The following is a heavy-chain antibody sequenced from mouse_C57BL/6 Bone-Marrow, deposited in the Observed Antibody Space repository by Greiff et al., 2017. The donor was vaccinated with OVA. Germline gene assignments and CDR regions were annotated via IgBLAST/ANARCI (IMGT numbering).Heavy chain of an antibody. CDR2: IYPRSGNT. J-gene: IGHJ4*01. V-gene: IGHV1-81*01. CDR1: GYTFTSYG. D-gene: IGHD2-4*01. CDR3: ARGDYDDYDNYAMDY. Sequence: QVQLQQSGAELARPGASVKLSCKASGYTFTSYGISWVKQRTGQGLEWIGEIYPRSGNTYYNEKFKGKATLTADKSYSTAYMELRSLTSEDSAVYFCARGDYDDYDNYAMDYWGQGTSVTVSS.